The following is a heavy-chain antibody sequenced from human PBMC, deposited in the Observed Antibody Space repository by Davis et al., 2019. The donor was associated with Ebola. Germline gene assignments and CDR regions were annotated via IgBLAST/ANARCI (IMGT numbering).Heavy chain of an antibody. V-gene: IGHV1-69*06. J-gene: IGHJ6*02. CDR2: IIPIFGTA. CDR1: GGTFSSYA. CDR3: ARDYQTAMDRYYYYVMDV. D-gene: IGHD5-18*01. Sequence: SVKVSCKASGGTFSSYAISWVRQAPGQGLEWMGGIIPIFGTANYAQKFQGRVTITADKSTSTAYMELRSLRSDDTAVYYCARDYQTAMDRYYYYVMDVWGQGTTVTVSS.